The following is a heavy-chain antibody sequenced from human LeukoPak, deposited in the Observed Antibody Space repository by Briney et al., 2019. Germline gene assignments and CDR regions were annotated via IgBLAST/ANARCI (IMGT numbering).Heavy chain of an antibody. CDR2: IYTSGST. CDR1: GGPISSYY. CDR3: AREGDSKGDYDFWSGYSGSYYYYYMDV. J-gene: IGHJ6*03. D-gene: IGHD3-3*01. V-gene: IGHV4-4*07. Sequence: SETLSLTCTVSGGPISSYYWSWIRQPAGKGLEWIGRIYTSGSTNYNPSLKSRVTISVDKSKNQFSLKLSSVTAADTAVYYCAREGDSKGDYDFWSGYSGSYYYYYMDVWGKGTTVTASS.